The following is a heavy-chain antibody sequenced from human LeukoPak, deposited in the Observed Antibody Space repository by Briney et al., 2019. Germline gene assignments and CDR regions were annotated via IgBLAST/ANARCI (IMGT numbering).Heavy chain of an antibody. D-gene: IGHD6-19*01. J-gene: IGHJ4*02. CDR1: GFTFSSYS. CDR3: AKVLIPLAVAGVDY. Sequence: RGSLRLSCAASGFTFSSYSMNWVRQAPGKGLEWVSSISSSSSYIYYVDSVKGRFTISRDNAKNSLYLQMNSLRAEDTAVYYCAKVLIPLAVAGVDYWGQGTLVTVSS. CDR2: ISSSSSYI. V-gene: IGHV3-21*01.